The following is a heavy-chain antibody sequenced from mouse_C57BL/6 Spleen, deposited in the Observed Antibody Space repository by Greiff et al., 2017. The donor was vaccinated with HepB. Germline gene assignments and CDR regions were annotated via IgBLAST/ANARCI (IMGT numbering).Heavy chain of an antibody. CDR2: IDPSDSYT. CDR1: GYTFTSYW. J-gene: IGHJ2*01. V-gene: IGHV1-59*01. CDR3: ARSDYYGSSHSFDY. Sequence: QVQLQQPGAELVRPGTSVKLSCKASGYTFTSYWMHWVKQRPGQGLEWIGVIDPSDSYTNYNQKFKGKATLTVDTSSSTAYMQLSSLTSEDSAVYYCARSDYYGSSHSFDYWGQGTPLTVSS. D-gene: IGHD1-1*01.